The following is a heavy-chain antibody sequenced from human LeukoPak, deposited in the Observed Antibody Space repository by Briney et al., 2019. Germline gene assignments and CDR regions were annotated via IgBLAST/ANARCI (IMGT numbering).Heavy chain of an antibody. V-gene: IGHV1-69*05. CDR3: ARGPYGSGSYSFDY. J-gene: IGHJ4*02. D-gene: IGHD3-10*01. CDR2: IIPIFGTA. CDR1: GGTFSSYA. Sequence: GASVKVSCKASGGTFSSYAISWVRQAPGQGLEWMGGIIPIFGTANYAQKFQGRVTMTTDTSTSTAYMELKSLRSEDTAVYYCARGPYGSGSYSFDYWGQGTLVTVSS.